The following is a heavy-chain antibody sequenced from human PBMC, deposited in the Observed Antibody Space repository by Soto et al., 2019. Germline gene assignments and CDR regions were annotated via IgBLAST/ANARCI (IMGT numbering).Heavy chain of an antibody. CDR3: ARDTYYDFWSGYYKQLGAFDI. J-gene: IGHJ3*02. D-gene: IGHD3-3*01. CDR2: IYYSGST. V-gene: IGHV4-39*02. Sequence: SETLSLTCTVSGGSISSSSYYWGWIRQPPGKGQEWIGSIYYSGSTYYNPSLKSRVTISVDTSKNQFSLKLSSVTAADTAVYYCARDTYYDFWSGYYKQLGAFDIWGQGTMVTVSS. CDR1: GGSISSSSYY.